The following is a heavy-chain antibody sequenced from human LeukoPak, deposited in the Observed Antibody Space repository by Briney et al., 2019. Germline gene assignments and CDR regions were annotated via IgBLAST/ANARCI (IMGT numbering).Heavy chain of an antibody. J-gene: IGHJ5*02. CDR1: GFSLSTSGMR. V-gene: IGHV2-70*04. Sequence: SGPALVKPTQTLILTCTFSGFSLSTSGMRVSWIRQPPGKALEWLARIDWDDDKFYSTSLKTRLTISKDTSKNQVVLTMTNMDPVDTATYYCARNLIAAGFDPWGQGTLVTVSS. D-gene: IGHD6-13*01. CDR2: IDWDDDK. CDR3: ARNLIAAGFDP.